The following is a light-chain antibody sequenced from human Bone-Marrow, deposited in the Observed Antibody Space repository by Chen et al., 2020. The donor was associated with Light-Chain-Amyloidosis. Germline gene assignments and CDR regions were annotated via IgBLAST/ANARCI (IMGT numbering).Light chain of an antibody. CDR2: DAS. V-gene: IGKV1-5*01. Sequence: IQMTQSPSTLSAFVGDRVTITCRASQNVGRWVAWYQQKAGKAPEVLIYDASSLKSGVPSRFSGSGSGSEFTLTITSLQPYDYATYYCQLYNTYSTTFGQGTKVDI. CDR1: QNVGRW. J-gene: IGKJ1*01. CDR3: QLYNTYSTT.